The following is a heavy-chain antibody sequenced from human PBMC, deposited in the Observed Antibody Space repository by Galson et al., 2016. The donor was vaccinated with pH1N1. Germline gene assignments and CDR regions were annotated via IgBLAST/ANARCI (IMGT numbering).Heavy chain of an antibody. D-gene: IGHD3/OR15-3a*01. CDR2: IYTSGTT. CDR3: ARDGFMIVGIRAFDI. J-gene: IGHJ3*02. Sequence: TLSLTCTVSGASIRSGSNYWSWIRQPAGKGLEWIGHIYTSGTTNNNPSLKSRVTMSVDTSKNQFFLRLSSVTAADTAVYYCARDGFMIVGIRAFDIWGQGTMFTVSS. V-gene: IGHV4-61*09. CDR1: GASIRSGSNY.